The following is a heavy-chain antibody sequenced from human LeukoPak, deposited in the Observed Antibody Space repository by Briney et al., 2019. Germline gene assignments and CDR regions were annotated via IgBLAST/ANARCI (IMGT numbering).Heavy chain of an antibody. Sequence: PGGSLRLSCAASGFTFSSYAMTWVRQAPGKGLEWVSTINDSGGSTFYADSVKGRFTISRDNSKNTLYLQMNSLRAEDTAVYYCAKDFYDSSGYYFDYWGQGTLVTVSS. CDR3: AKDFYDSSGYYFDY. CDR1: GFTFSSYA. D-gene: IGHD3-22*01. V-gene: IGHV3-23*01. J-gene: IGHJ4*02. CDR2: INDSGGST.